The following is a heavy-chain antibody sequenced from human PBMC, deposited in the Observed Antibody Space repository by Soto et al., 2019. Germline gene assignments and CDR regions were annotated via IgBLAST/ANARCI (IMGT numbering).Heavy chain of an antibody. V-gene: IGHV3-7*04. J-gene: IGHJ4*02. Sequence: VQLVESGGGLVQPGGSLRLSCAASGFNFSRYWMNWVRQAPGKGLEWVANSRPDTDDRFHADSVRGRFSISRDNAKKSLSLQMNNLRVEDTAVYYCAREDGTFDYWGQGTLVTVSS. CDR1: GFNFSRYW. CDR3: AREDGTFDY. D-gene: IGHD1-26*01. CDR2: SRPDTDDR.